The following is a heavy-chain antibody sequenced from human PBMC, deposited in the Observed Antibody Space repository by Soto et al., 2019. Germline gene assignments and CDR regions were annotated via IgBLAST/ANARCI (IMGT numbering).Heavy chain of an antibody. V-gene: IGHV3-33*01. CDR1: GFTFSSYG. CDR2: IWYDGSNK. D-gene: IGHD6-6*01. Sequence: QVQLVESGGGVVQPGRSLRLSCAASGFTFSSYGMHWVRQAPGKGLEWVAVIWYDGSNKYYADSVKGRFTISRDNSKNTLYLQMNSLRAEDTAVYYCARDESSSVWYYYGIDVWGQGTTVTVSS. J-gene: IGHJ6*02. CDR3: ARDESSSVWYYYGIDV.